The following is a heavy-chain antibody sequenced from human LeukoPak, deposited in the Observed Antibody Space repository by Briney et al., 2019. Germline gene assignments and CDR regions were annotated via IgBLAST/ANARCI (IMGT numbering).Heavy chain of an antibody. CDR2: IYYSGST. V-gene: IGHV4-39*07. CDR1: GGSISSSSYY. J-gene: IGHJ5*02. CDR3: ARVQGDYDFWSGYSHNWFDP. Sequence: SETLSLTCTVSGGSISSSSYYWGWIRQPPGKGLEWIGSIYYSGSTYYNPSLKSRVTISVDTSKNQFSLKLSSVTAADTAVYYCARVQGDYDFWSGYSHNWFDPWGQGTLVTVSS. D-gene: IGHD3-3*01.